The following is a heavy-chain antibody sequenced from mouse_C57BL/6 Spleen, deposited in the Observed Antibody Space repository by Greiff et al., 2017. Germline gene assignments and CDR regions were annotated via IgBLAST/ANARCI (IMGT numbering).Heavy chain of an antibody. V-gene: IGHV1-26*01. CDR3: ARELRVSYWYFDY. CDR1: GYTFTDYY. CDR2: INPNNGGT. J-gene: IGHJ2*01. Sequence: EVQLQQSGPELVKPGASVKISCKASGYTFTDYYMNWVKQSHGKSLEWIGDINPNNGGTSYNQKFKGKATLTVDKSSSTAYMELRSLTSEDSAVYYCARELRVSYWYFDYWGQGTTLTVSS. D-gene: IGHD1-1*01.